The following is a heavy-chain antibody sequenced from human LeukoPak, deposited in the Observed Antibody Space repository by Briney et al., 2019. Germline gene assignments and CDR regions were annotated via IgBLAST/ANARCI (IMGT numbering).Heavy chain of an antibody. V-gene: IGHV3-74*01. CDR1: GNYW. J-gene: IGHJ4*02. CDR3: VSFYEAY. D-gene: IGHD2-2*01. CDR2: INSDGSWT. Sequence: GGSLRLSCAASGNYWMHWVRQAPGKGLVWVSHINSDGSWTGYADSVKGRFTISKDNAKNMVYLHMNSLRVDDTAVYYCVSFYEAYWGRGTLVTVSS.